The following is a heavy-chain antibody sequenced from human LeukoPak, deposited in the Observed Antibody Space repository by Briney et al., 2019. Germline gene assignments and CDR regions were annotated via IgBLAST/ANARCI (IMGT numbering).Heavy chain of an antibody. J-gene: IGHJ4*02. CDR2: ISSSSSYI. Sequence: GGSLRLSCAASGFTFSTYTMNWVRQAPGKGLEWVSSISSSSSYIYYTDSLKGRFTISRDNAKNSLYLQMNSLRAEDTAVYYCAIGLFEEQQPYWGQGTLVTVSS. CDR1: GFTFSTYT. CDR3: AIGLFEEQQPY. D-gene: IGHD6-13*01. V-gene: IGHV3-21*01.